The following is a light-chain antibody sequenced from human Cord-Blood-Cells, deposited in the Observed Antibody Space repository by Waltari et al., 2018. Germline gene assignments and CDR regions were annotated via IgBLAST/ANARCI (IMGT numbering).Light chain of an antibody. CDR3: QQYGSSPRT. CDR1: QSVSSSY. J-gene: IGKJ2*01. CDR2: GAS. V-gene: IGKV3-20*01. Sequence: ETVLTQSPCTLSLSPGDRATLSCRASQSVSSSYLAWYQQNPGQAPRLLTYGASSRATGIPDRFSGSGSGTDFTLTISRLEPEDFAVYYCQQYGSSPRTFGQGTKLEIK.